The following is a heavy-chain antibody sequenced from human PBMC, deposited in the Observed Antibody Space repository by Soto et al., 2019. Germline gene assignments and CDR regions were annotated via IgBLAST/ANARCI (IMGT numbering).Heavy chain of an antibody. Sequence: GGSLRLSCAASGFTFSSYAMGWVRQGPGKGLEWVAVVSIGGSTHYADSVRGRFTISRDNSKNTLSLQMNSLTAEDTAVYFCAKRRGAGGHFDYWAQGALVTVSS. CDR1: GFTFSSYA. CDR3: AKRRGAGGHFDY. J-gene: IGHJ4*02. D-gene: IGHD2-15*01. V-gene: IGHV3-23*01. CDR2: VSIGGST.